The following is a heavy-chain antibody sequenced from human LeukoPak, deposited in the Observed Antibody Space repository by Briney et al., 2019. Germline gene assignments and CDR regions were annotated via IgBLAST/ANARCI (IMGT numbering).Heavy chain of an antibody. CDR3: AKDMDPMYYYDSSGYDY. Sequence: GRSLRLSCAASGFTFSSYAMHWVRQAPGKGLEWVAVISYDGSNKYYADSVKGRFTISRDNSKNTLYLQMNSLRAEDTAVYYCAKDMDPMYYYDSSGYDYWGQGTLVTVSS. J-gene: IGHJ4*02. CDR1: GFTFSSYA. D-gene: IGHD3-22*01. V-gene: IGHV3-30-3*01. CDR2: ISYDGSNK.